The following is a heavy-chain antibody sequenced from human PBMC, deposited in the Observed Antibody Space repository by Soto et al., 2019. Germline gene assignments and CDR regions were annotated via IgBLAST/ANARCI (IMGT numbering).Heavy chain of an antibody. CDR2: IIPILGIA. D-gene: IGHD4-17*01. V-gene: IGHV1-69*02. CDR1: GGTFSSYT. CDR3: ARGPQYGDYFQYYYGIDV. Sequence: QVQLVQSGAEVKKPGSSVKVSCKASGGTFSSYTISWVRQAPGQGLEWMGRIIPILGIANYAQKFQGRVTITADKSTSTAYMELSSLRSEDTAVYYCARGPQYGDYFQYYYGIDVWGQATTVTVSS. J-gene: IGHJ6*02.